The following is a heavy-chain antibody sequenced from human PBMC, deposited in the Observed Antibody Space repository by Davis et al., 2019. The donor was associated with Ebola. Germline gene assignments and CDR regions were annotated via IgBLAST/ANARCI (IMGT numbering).Heavy chain of an antibody. Sequence: PSETLSLTCAVYGGSFSGSYWSWISQPPGTGPEWIGEINHSGSTNYNPSLNSRVTISVDTSKNQFSLKLTSVTAADTAVYYCARALKLETFDYWGLGTLVTVSS. CDR1: GGSFSGSY. D-gene: IGHD1-1*01. CDR2: INHSGST. CDR3: ARALKLETFDY. V-gene: IGHV4-34*01. J-gene: IGHJ4*02.